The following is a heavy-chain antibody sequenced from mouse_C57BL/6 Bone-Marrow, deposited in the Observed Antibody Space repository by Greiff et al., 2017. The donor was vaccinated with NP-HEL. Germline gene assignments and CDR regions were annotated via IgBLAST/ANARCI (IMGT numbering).Heavy chain of an antibody. Sequence: EVKLMESGGGLVKPGGSLKLSCAASGFTFSDYGMHWVRQAPEKGLEWVAYISRGSSTIYYADTVKGRFTISRDNAKNTLFLQMTSLRSEDTAMYYCARPTFYYYGSSWFAYWGQGTLVTVSA. D-gene: IGHD1-1*01. CDR1: GFTFSDYG. CDR2: ISRGSSTI. CDR3: ARPTFYYYGSSWFAY. V-gene: IGHV5-17*01. J-gene: IGHJ3*01.